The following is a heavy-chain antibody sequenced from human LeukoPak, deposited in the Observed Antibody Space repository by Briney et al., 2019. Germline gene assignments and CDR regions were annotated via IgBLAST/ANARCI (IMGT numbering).Heavy chain of an antibody. V-gene: IGHV1-8*03. CDR1: GYTFTGYY. Sequence: ASVKVSYKASGYTFTGYYMHWVRQAPGQGLEWMGWMNPNSGNTGYAQKFQGRVTITRNTSISTAYMELSSLRSEDTAVYYCARGEYSSSWYGSSYYYMDVWGKGTTVTVSS. CDR2: MNPNSGNT. CDR3: ARGEYSSSWYGSSYYYMDV. D-gene: IGHD6-13*01. J-gene: IGHJ6*03.